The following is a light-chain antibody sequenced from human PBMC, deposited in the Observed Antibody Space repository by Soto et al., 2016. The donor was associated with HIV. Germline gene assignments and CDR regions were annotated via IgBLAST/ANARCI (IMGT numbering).Light chain of an antibody. CDR1: QSINSW. CDR2: KAS. J-gene: IGKJ2*01. V-gene: IGKV1-5*03. CDR3: QQYKSYPYT. Sequence: DIQMTQSPSTLSASVGDRVTITCRASQSINSWLAWYQQKAGKAPKLLIYKASSLESGVPSRLSGSGSGTEFTLTISSLQPDDFATYYCQQYKSYPYTFGQGTKLEIK.